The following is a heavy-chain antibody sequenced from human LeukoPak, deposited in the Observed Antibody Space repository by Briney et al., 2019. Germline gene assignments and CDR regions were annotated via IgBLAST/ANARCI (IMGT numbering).Heavy chain of an antibody. V-gene: IGHV4-39*01. CDR3: ARLGPRATYYYGSGSYYNGFDP. D-gene: IGHD3-10*01. CDR2: IYYSGST. Sequence: SETLSLTCTVSGGSISSSSYYWGWIRQPPGKGLEWIGSIYYSGSTYYNPSLKSRVTISVDTSKNQFSLKLSSVTAADTAVYYCARLGPRATYYYGSGSYYNGFDPWGQGTLVTVSS. CDR1: GGSISSSSYY. J-gene: IGHJ5*02.